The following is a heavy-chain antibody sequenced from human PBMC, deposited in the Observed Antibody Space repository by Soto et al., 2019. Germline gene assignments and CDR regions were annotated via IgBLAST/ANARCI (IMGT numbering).Heavy chain of an antibody. CDR2: IYYSGST. V-gene: IGHV4-31*03. CDR1: GGSISSGGYY. CDR3: ARYGSGSTSRVSPVDY. Sequence: PSETLSLTCTVSGGSISSGGYYWSWIRQHPGKGLEWIGYIYYSGSTYYNPSLKSRVTISVDTSKNQFSLKLSSVTAADTAVYYCARYGSGSTSRVSPVDYWGQGTLVTV. D-gene: IGHD3-10*01. J-gene: IGHJ4*02.